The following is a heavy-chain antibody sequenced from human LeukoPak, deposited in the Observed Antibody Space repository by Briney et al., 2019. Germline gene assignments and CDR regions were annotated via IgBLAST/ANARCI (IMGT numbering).Heavy chain of an antibody. CDR3: ARVYYDSSGYFAFDY. Sequence: SETLSLTCTVSGGSISSYYWSWIRQPPGKGLEWIGYIYYSGSTNYNPSLKGRVTISVDTSKNQFSLKLSSVTAADTAVYYCARVYYDSSGYFAFDYWGQGTLVTVSS. J-gene: IGHJ4*02. V-gene: IGHV4-59*01. D-gene: IGHD3-22*01. CDR1: GGSISSYY. CDR2: IYYSGST.